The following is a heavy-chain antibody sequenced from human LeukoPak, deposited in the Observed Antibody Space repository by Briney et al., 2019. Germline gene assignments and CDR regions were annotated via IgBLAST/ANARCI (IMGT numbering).Heavy chain of an antibody. D-gene: IGHD3-10*01. CDR1: GSTFSSYG. Sequence: GRSLRLSCTASGSTFSSYGMHWVRQAPGKGLEWVSAIWYDGSNKYYADSVKGRFTISRDNSKNTLYLQMNSLRAEDTAVYYCARDLVRGSGSYTFDYWGQGTLVTVSS. V-gene: IGHV3-33*01. CDR2: IWYDGSNK. J-gene: IGHJ4*02. CDR3: ARDLVRGSGSYTFDY.